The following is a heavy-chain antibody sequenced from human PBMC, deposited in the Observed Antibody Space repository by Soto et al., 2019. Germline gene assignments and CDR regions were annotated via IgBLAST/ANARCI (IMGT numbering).Heavy chain of an antibody. CDR3: ARVPASSQTIAGGDRDYYYGMDV. CDR1: GDSVSSNSAA. D-gene: IGHD6-25*01. CDR2: TYYRSKWYN. J-gene: IGHJ6*02. Sequence: SQTLSLTCAISGDSVSSNSAAWNWIRQSPSRGLEWLGRTYYRSKWYNDYAVSVKSRITINPDTSKNQFSLQLNSVTPEDTAVYYCARVPASSQTIAGGDRDYYYGMDVWGQGTTVTVSS. V-gene: IGHV6-1*01.